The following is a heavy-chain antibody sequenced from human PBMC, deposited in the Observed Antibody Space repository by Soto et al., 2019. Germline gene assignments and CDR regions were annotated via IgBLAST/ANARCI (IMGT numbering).Heavy chain of an antibody. D-gene: IGHD3-22*01. V-gene: IGHV3-48*03. CDR3: AREYYYDSRVPPGDY. J-gene: IGHJ4*02. CDR2: ISSSGSTI. Sequence: PGGSLRLSCAASGFTFSSYEMNWVRQAPGKGLEWVSYISSSGSTIYYADSVKGRFTISRDNAKNSLYLQMNSLRAEDTAVYYCAREYYYDSRVPPGDYWGQGTLVPVSS. CDR1: GFTFSSYE.